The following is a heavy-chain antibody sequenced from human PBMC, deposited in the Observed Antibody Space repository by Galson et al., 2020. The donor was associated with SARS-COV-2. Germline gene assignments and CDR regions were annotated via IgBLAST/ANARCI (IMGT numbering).Heavy chain of an antibody. CDR3: ARCGYSNAYGMDV. Sequence: PSETLSLTCTVSGGSISSYFWSWIRQPAGKGLEWIGRIYSSGNTNYNPSLTSRVTMSVDMSKNQFSLKLSSVTAADTAVYYCARCGYSNAYGMDVWGQGTTVTVSS. J-gene: IGHJ6*02. CDR1: GGSISSYF. D-gene: IGHD5-18*01. CDR2: IYSSGNT. V-gene: IGHV4-4*07.